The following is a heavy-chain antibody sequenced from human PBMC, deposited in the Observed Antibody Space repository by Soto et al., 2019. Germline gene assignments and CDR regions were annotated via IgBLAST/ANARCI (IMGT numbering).Heavy chain of an antibody. CDR1: GYTFTSNG. CDR3: ARDRAHGLDI. J-gene: IGHJ3*02. Sequence: ASVKVSCKASGYTFTSNGISWVRQAPGQGLEWMGWISADTGNTNYVQKVKGRVTMTRDTSTSTVYMELRSPRSEDTAVYFCARDRAHGLDIWGQGTMVTVSS. V-gene: IGHV1-18*01. CDR2: ISADTGNT.